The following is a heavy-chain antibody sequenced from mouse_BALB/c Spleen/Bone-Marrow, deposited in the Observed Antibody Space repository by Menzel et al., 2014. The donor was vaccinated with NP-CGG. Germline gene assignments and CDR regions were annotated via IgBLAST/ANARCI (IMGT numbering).Heavy chain of an antibody. Sequence: EVQGVESGGGLVKLGGSLKLSCAASGFTFSSYYMSWVRQTPEKRLELVAAINSNGGSTYYPDTVKGRFTISRDNAKNALYLQMSSLKSEDTALYYCARQPLYDYDSRFAYWGQGTLVTVSA. CDR1: GFTFSSYY. CDR3: ARQPLYDYDSRFAY. D-gene: IGHD2-4*01. CDR2: INSNGGST. V-gene: IGHV5-6-2*01. J-gene: IGHJ3*01.